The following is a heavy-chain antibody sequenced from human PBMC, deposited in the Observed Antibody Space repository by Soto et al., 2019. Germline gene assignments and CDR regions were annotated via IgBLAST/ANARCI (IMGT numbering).Heavy chain of an antibody. Sequence: ESGGGAVQAGRSLRLSCAASGFSFSSYSLDWVRQAPGKGLEWVAAIWYDGSKTLYAESVKGRFTISRDNSQKTMFLQINSLRAEDTAVYYCARDGSMHAFDIWGQGTMVTVSS. V-gene: IGHV3-33*01. CDR3: ARDGSMHAFDI. J-gene: IGHJ3*02. CDR2: IWYDGSKT. D-gene: IGHD2-8*01. CDR1: GFSFSSYS.